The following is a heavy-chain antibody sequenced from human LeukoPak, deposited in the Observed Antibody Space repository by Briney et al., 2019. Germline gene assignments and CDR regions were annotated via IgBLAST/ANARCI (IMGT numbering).Heavy chain of an antibody. Sequence: GGSLRLSCADSGFTVSSNYTRWVRQAPGKGLEWVSVIYSGGSTHYADSVKGRFTISRDNSKNTLYLQMNSLRAEDTAVYYCARDRLHYDSLTGYPADWGQGTLVTVSS. CDR3: ARDRLHYDSLTGYPAD. D-gene: IGHD3-9*01. J-gene: IGHJ4*02. CDR1: GFTVSSNY. V-gene: IGHV3-66*01. CDR2: IYSGGST.